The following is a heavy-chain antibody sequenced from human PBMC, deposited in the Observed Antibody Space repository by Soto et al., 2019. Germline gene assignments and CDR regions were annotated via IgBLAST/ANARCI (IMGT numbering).Heavy chain of an antibody. CDR3: ARGDCSSTSCYMFDY. Sequence: ASVKVSCKASGYTFTSYGISWVRQTPGQGLEWMGWISAYNGNTNYAQKLQGRVTMTTDTSTSTAYMELRSLRSADTAVYYCARGDCSSTSCYMFDYWGQGTLVTVSS. D-gene: IGHD2-2*01. CDR2: ISAYNGNT. CDR1: GYTFTSYG. V-gene: IGHV1-18*01. J-gene: IGHJ4*02.